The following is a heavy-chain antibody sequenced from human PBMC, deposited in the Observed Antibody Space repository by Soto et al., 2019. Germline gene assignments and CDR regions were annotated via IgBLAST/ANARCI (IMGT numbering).Heavy chain of an antibody. CDR2: TYYRSKWYN. J-gene: IGHJ4*02. CDR1: GDSVSSNSAA. Sequence: SQTLSLTCAISGDSVSSNSAAWNWIRQSPSRGLEWLGRTYYRSKWYNDYAVSVKSRITINPDTSKNQFSLQLNSVTPADTAVYYCARDRAGDSYGPYYFDYWGQGTLVTVSS. D-gene: IGHD5-18*01. CDR3: ARDRAGDSYGPYYFDY. V-gene: IGHV6-1*01.